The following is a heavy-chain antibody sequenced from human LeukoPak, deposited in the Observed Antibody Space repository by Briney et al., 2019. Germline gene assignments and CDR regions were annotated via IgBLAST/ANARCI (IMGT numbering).Heavy chain of an antibody. J-gene: IGHJ2*01. V-gene: IGHV3-48*01. D-gene: IGHD1-26*01. CDR2: ISSSSSTI. CDR3: VTTWGAHYWYFDL. CDR1: GFTFSSYS. Sequence: GVALTLSCAASGFTFSSYSMNWVRQAAGRGGDGVSYISSSSSTIYYADSVKGRFTISRDNAKNSLYLQMNSLRAEDTAVYYCVTTWGAHYWYFDLWGRGALVTVSS.